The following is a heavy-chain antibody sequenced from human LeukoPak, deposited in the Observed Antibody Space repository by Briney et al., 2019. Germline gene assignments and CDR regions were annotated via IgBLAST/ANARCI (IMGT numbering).Heavy chain of an antibody. CDR3: ARPVDYYYYYMDV. D-gene: IGHD4-23*01. V-gene: IGHV4-38-2*02. J-gene: IGHJ6*03. CDR1: GGSISSGYY. Sequence: SETLSLTCTVSGGSISSGYYWGWIRQPPGKGLEWIGSIYHSGSTYYNPSLKSRVTISVDTSKNQFSLKLSSVTAADTAVYYCARPVDYYYYYMDVWGKGTTVTVSS. CDR2: IYHSGST.